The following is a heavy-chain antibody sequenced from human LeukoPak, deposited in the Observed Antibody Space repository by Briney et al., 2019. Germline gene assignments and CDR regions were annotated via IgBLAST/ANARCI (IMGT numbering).Heavy chain of an antibody. CDR3: ARGVYYDSSGYSLDY. CDR2: INHSGST. CDR1: GGSISSYY. J-gene: IGHJ4*02. D-gene: IGHD3-22*01. Sequence: SETLSLTCTVSGGSISSYYWSWIRQPPGKGLEWIGEINHSGSTNYNPSLKSRVTISVDTSKNQFSLKLSSVTAADTAVYYCARGVYYDSSGYSLDYWGQGTLVTVSS. V-gene: IGHV4-34*01.